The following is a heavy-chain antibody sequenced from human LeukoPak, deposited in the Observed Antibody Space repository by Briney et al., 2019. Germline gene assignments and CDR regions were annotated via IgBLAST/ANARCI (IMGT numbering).Heavy chain of an antibody. V-gene: IGHV4-59*01. CDR1: GGSISSSY. Sequence: PSETLSLTCTVSGGSISSSYWSWIRQPPGKGLEWIGHISYSGSTNYNPSLKSRVTISVDTSKNQFSLKLSSVTAADTAVYYCARGGSGYALNWFDPWGQGTLVTVSS. CDR3: ARGGSGYALNWFDP. J-gene: IGHJ5*02. CDR2: ISYSGST. D-gene: IGHD5-12*01.